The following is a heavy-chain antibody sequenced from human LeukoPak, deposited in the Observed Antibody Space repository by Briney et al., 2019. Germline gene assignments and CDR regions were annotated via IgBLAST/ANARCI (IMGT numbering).Heavy chain of an antibody. Sequence: GGSLRLSCAASGFTFSGSAMHWVRQASGKGLEWVGRIRSKVNNYATAYAASVEGRFTISRDDSKDTAYLQMNSLKTEDTAVYYCALGDGDYPWFDPWGPGTLVTVSS. CDR2: IRSKVNNYAT. J-gene: IGHJ5*02. CDR1: GFTFSGSA. V-gene: IGHV3-73*01. D-gene: IGHD4-17*01. CDR3: ALGDGDYPWFDP.